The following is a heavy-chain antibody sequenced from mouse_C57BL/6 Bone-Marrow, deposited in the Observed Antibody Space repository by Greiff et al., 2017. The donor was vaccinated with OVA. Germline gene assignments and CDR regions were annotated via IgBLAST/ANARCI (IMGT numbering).Heavy chain of an antibody. CDR3: ARGECYSNYLYCFDY. CDR1: GYTFTSYW. CDR2: IHPNSGST. J-gene: IGHJ2*01. V-gene: IGHV1-64*01. Sequence: QVQLQQPGAELVKPGASVKLSCKASGYTFTSYWMHWVKQRPGQGLEWIGMIHPNSGSTNYNEKFKSKATLTVDKSSSTAYMQLSSLTSEDSAVYYCARGECYSNYLYCFDYWGQGTTLTVSS. D-gene: IGHD2-5*01.